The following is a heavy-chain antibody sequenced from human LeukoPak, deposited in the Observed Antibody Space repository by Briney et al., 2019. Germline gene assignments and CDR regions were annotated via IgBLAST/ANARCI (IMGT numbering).Heavy chain of an antibody. J-gene: IGHJ2*01. CDR3: ARQRYGDPNWYFDL. V-gene: IGHV4-31*03. CDR1: GGSISSGGYY. D-gene: IGHD4-17*01. Sequence: SETLSLTCTVSGGSISSGGYYWSWIRQHPGKGLEWIGYIDYSGSTYYNPSLKSRVTISVVPSKSQFSLKLSSVTAADTAVYYCARQRYGDPNWYFDLWAVAPWSLSPQ. CDR2: IDYSGST.